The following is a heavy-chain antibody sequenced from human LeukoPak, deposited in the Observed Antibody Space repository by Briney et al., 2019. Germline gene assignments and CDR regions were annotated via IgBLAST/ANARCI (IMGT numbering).Heavy chain of an antibody. CDR3: ARDPAVGATHFDY. J-gene: IGHJ4*02. V-gene: IGHV1-2*02. CDR2: INPNSGGT. Sequence: ASVNVSCKASGYTFTGYYMHWVRQAPGQGLEWMGWINPNSGGTNYAQKFQGRVTMTRDTSISTAYMELSRLRSDDTAVYYCARDPAVGATHFDYWGQGTLVTVSS. D-gene: IGHD1-26*01. CDR1: GYTFTGYY.